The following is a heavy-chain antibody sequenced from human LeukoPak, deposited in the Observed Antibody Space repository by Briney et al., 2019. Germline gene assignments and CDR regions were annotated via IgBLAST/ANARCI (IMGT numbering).Heavy chain of an antibody. J-gene: IGHJ6*02. V-gene: IGHV3-23*01. CDR2: ISGSGGST. CDR1: GFTFSSYA. CDR3: AEGSGWYYYGMDV. Sequence: GGSLRLSCAASGFTFSSYAMSWVRQAPGKGLEWVSAISGSGGSTYYADSVKGRYTISRDNSKNTLYLQMNSLRAEDTAVYYCAEGSGWYYYGMDVWGQGTTVTVSS. D-gene: IGHD6-19*01.